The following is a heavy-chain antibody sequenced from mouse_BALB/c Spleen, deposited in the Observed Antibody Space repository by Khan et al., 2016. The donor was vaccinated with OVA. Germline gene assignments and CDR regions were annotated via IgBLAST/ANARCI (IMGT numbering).Heavy chain of an antibody. CDR2: INPITGYT. D-gene: IGHD1-1*01. CDR1: GYTFTSYW. CDR3: ARSELLRFLFDY. V-gene: IGHV1-7*01. Sequence: QVQLQQSGAELAKPGASVKMSCKASGYTFTSYWMHRVKQRPGQGLEWIGYINPITGYTEYNQKFKDKATLTADKSSSTAYMQLSSLTSEDSAVYYWARSELLRFLFDYWGQGTTLTVSS. J-gene: IGHJ2*01.